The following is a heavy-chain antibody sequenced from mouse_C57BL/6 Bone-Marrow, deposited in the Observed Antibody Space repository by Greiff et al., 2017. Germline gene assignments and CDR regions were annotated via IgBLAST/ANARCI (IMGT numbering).Heavy chain of an antibody. CDR2: IYPRSGNT. Sequence: VKLQESGAELARPGASVKLSCKASGYTFTSYGISWVKQRTGQGLEWIGEIYPRSGNTYYNEKFKGKATLTADKSSSTAYMELRSLTSEDSAVXFCAEGYTAWFAYWGQGTLVTVSA. CDR1: GYTFTSYG. D-gene: IGHD2-2*01. CDR3: AEGYTAWFAY. J-gene: IGHJ3*01. V-gene: IGHV1-81*01.